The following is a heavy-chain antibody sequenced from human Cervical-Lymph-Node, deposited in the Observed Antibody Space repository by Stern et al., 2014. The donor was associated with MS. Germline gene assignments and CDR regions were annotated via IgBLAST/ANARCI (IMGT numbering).Heavy chain of an antibody. Sequence: QVQLVQSGAEVKKPGSSVKVSCKASGVTFSNYAINWVRQAPGQGLEWMGRIIPMLGRAIYAQTFEGRVAISADRSSNTAYMEVRSLTFEDTAIYWCAGPATSSYGSSGYWDGLDVWGQGTSLTAFS. J-gene: IGHJ6*02. V-gene: IGHV1-69*04. D-gene: IGHD3-22*01. CDR1: GVTFSNYA. CDR3: AGPATSSYGSSGYWDGLDV. CDR2: IIPMLGRA.